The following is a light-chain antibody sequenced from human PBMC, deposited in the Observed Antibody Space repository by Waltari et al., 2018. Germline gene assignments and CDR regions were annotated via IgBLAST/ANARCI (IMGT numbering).Light chain of an antibody. J-gene: IGLJ2*01. CDR1: NIGRKS. V-gene: IGLV3-21*04. CDR2: YDS. CDR3: QVWDSSSDHVV. Sequence: SYVLPQPPSVSVAPGKTARITCGGNNIGRKSVNWYQQKPGQAPVLVIYYDSDWPSGIPERFSGSNSGNTATLTISRVEAGDEADYYCQVWDSSSDHVVFGGGTKLTVL.